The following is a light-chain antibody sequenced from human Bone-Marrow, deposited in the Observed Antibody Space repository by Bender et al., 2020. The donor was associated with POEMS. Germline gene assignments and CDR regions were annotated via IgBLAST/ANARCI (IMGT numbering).Light chain of an antibody. CDR1: DSNFGGNN. CDR3: SSYAGSNGVV. Sequence: QSVLTQPPSASGTPGQSVIISCSGTDSNFGGNNVNWYQHLPGTAPRLVVYSNYQRPSGVPARFSGSKSGNTASLTVSGLQAEDEADYYCSSYAGSNGVVFGGGSKLTVL. CDR2: SNY. V-gene: IGLV1-44*01. J-gene: IGLJ2*01.